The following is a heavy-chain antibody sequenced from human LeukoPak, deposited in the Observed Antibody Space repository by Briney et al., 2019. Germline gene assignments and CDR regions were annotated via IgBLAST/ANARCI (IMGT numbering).Heavy chain of an antibody. CDR3: ASKHYYGSGSYHWFDP. CDR1: GFTVSSNY. CDR2: IYSGGST. Sequence: PGGSLRLSCAASGFTVSSNYMSWVRQAPGKGLEWVSVIYSGGSTYYADSVKGRFTISRDNSKNTLYLQMNSLRAEDTAVYYCASKHYYGSGSYHWFDPWGPGTLVTVSS. D-gene: IGHD3-10*01. V-gene: IGHV3-66*02. J-gene: IGHJ5*02.